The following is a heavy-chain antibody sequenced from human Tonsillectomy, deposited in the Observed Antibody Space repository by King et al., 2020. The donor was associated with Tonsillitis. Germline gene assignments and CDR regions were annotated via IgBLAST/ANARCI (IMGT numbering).Heavy chain of an antibody. CDR2: MKQDGSEK. D-gene: IGHD5-18*01. J-gene: IGHJ4*02. CDR3: ASANWGGSNYGGGVLDY. Sequence: VQLVESGGGLVQPGGSLRLSCAASGFTFSSNWMSWVRQAPGKGLEWVANMKQDGSEKYYVDSVKGRFTISRDNAKNSLYLQMNSLRAEDTGVYYCASANWGGSNYGGGVLDYWGQRTLVTVSP. CDR1: GFTFSSNW. V-gene: IGHV3-7*03.